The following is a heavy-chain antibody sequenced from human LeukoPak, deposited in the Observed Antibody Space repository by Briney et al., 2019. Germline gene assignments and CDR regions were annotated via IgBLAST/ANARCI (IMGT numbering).Heavy chain of an antibody. Sequence: GGSLRLSCAASGFTFSDYAMHWVRQAPGKGLEWVSYISSSSSYTNYADSVKGRFTISRDNAKNSLYLQMNGLRAEDTAVYYCARSRGRRRDVFYYWGQGTLVTVSS. V-gene: IGHV3-11*03. J-gene: IGHJ4*02. D-gene: IGHD5-24*01. CDR1: GFTFSDYA. CDR2: ISSSSSYT. CDR3: ARSRGRRRDVFYY.